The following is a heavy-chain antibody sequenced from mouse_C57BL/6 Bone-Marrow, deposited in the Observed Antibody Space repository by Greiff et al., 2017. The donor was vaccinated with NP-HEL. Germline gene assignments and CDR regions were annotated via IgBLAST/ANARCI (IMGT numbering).Heavy chain of an antibody. CDR3: ARSFITTVVADWYFDV. CDR1: GYTFTSYW. CDR2: IYPGSGST. D-gene: IGHD1-1*01. Sequence: QVQLQQSGAELVKPGASVKMSCKASGYTFTSYWITWVKQRPGQGLEWIGDIYPGSGSTNYNEKFKSKATLTVDTSSSTAYMQLSSLTSEDSAVYYCARSFITTVVADWYFDVWGTGTTVTVSS. J-gene: IGHJ1*03. V-gene: IGHV1-55*01.